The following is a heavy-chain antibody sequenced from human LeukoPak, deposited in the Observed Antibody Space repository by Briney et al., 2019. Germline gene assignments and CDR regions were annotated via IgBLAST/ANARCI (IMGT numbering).Heavy chain of an antibody. CDR3: ARLRGYSYGYGDY. V-gene: IGHV3-48*04. CDR1: GFTFSSYS. CDR2: ISSSGNTI. Sequence: GFLRLSCAASGFTFSSYSMNWVRQAPGKGLEWVSYISSSGNTIDYADSVKGRFTISRDNAKNSLYLQMVSLRAEDTAVYYCARLRGYSYGYGDYWGQGTLVTVSS. J-gene: IGHJ4*02. D-gene: IGHD5-18*01.